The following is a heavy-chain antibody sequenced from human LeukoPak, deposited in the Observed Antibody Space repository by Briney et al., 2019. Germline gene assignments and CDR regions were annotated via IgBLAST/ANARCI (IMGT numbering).Heavy chain of an antibody. Sequence: ASVKVSCKASGGTFSSYAISWVRQAPGQGLEWMGWISAYNGNTNYAQKLQGRVTMTTDTSTSTAYMELRSLRSDDTAVYYCARVPNYYGGYYFDYWGQGTLVTVSS. V-gene: IGHV1-18*01. CDR2: ISAYNGNT. CDR3: ARVPNYYGGYYFDY. D-gene: IGHD3-10*01. CDR1: GGTFSSYA. J-gene: IGHJ4*02.